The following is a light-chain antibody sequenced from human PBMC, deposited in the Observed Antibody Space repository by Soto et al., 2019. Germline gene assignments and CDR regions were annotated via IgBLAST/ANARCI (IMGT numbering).Light chain of an antibody. V-gene: IGKV3-20*01. CDR2: GAS. CDR3: QQHETLIT. J-gene: IGKJ5*01. Sequence: EIVLTQSPGTLSLSPGERATLSCRASQSVSSSYLAWYQQNPGQAPRLLIYGASSRATGIPDRFSGSGSGTDFTLTINRLEPEDFAVYYCQQHETLITFGQGTRLEIK. CDR1: QSVSSSY.